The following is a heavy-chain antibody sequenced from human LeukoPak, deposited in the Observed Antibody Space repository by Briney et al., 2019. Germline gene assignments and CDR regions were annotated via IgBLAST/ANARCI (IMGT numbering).Heavy chain of an antibody. D-gene: IGHD3-10*01. CDR2: IYYSGST. V-gene: IGHV4-31*03. CDR1: GGSISSGGYY. J-gene: IGHJ6*03. CDR3: ARAPLEQVRGVYYYYYYMDV. Sequence: SQTLSLTCTVSGGSISSGGYYWSWIRQHPGKGLEWIGYIYYSGSTYYNPSLKSRVTISVDTSKNQFSLKLSSVTAADTAVYYCARAPLEQVRGVYYYYYYMDVWGKGTTVTVSS.